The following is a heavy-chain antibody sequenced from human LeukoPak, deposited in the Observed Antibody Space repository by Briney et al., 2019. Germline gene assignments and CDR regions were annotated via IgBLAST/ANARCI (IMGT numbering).Heavy chain of an antibody. CDR1: GFTFSSYA. Sequence: GGSLRLSCAASGFTFSSYAMHWVRQAPGKGLEWVAVISYDGSNKYYADSVKGRFTISRDNSKNTLYLQMNSLRAEDTAVYYCARGPSREGLGIDYYYYYMDVWGKGTTVTVS. D-gene: IGHD6-19*01. CDR3: ARGPSREGLGIDYYYYYMDV. CDR2: ISYDGSNK. V-gene: IGHV3-30*04. J-gene: IGHJ6*03.